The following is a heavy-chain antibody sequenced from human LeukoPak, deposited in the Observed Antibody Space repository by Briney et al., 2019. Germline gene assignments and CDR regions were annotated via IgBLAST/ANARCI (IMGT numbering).Heavy chain of an antibody. CDR2: IYYSGST. D-gene: IGHD3-22*01. CDR3: AREYYDSKFDP. Sequence: SETLSLTCTVSGGSISSYYWSWIRQPPGKGLEWIGYIYYSGSTNYNPSLKGRVTISVDTSKNQFSLKLSSVTAADTAVYYCAREYYDSKFDPWGQGTLVTVSS. V-gene: IGHV4-59*12. CDR1: GGSISSYY. J-gene: IGHJ5*02.